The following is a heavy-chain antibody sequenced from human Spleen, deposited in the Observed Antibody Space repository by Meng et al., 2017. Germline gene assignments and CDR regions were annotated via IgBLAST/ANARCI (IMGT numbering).Heavy chain of an antibody. J-gene: IGHJ4*02. Sequence: QVKLQESGPGLVKPSQTLALTCAVYGGSFSDYYWSWIRQPPGKGLEWIGEINHSGSTNYNPSLESRATISVDTSQNNLSLKLSSVTAADSAVYYCARGPTTMAHDFDYWGQGTLVTVSS. V-gene: IGHV4-34*01. CDR2: INHSGST. CDR1: GGSFSDYY. CDR3: ARGPTTMAHDFDY. D-gene: IGHD4-11*01.